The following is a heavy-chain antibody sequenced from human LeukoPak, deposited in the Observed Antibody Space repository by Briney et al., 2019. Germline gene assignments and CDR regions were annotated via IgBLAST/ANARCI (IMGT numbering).Heavy chain of an antibody. D-gene: IGHD3-3*01. CDR1: GYTFTSYD. V-gene: IGHV1-8*01. Sequence: ASVKVSCKASGYTFTSYDINWVRQATGQGPEWMGWMNPNSGNTGYAQKFQGRVTMTRNTSISTAYMELSSLRSEDTAVYYCARGISGYYTGIERLMDVWGKGTTVTVSS. J-gene: IGHJ6*04. CDR2: MNPNSGNT. CDR3: ARGISGYYTGIERLMDV.